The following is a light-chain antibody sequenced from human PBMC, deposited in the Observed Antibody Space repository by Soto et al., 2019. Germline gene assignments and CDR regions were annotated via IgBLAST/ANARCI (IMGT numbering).Light chain of an antibody. CDR1: QSVTSY. CDR3: QQTYSSPLT. V-gene: IGKV1-39*01. CDR2: AAS. J-gene: IGKJ4*01. Sequence: DLQMTQAPSSLSASVGDRVTITCRASQSVTSYLNWYQQKPGKAPKLLIYAASSLQSGVPSRFSGSVSGTDFTLTITSLQPEDCGAYFCQQTYSSPLTFGGGTKVEIK.